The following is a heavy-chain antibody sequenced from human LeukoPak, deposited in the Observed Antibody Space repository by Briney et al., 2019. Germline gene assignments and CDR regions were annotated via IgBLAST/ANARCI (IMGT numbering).Heavy chain of an antibody. J-gene: IGHJ4*02. CDR1: GFTFSSYG. CDR3: ARDRLSPAYDSSATLPGPIDY. Sequence: GGSLRLSCAASGFTFSSYGMSWVRQAPGKGLEWVSGINWNGGSTGYADSVKGRFTISRDNAKNSLYLQMNSLRAEDTALYYCARDRLSPAYDSSATLPGPIDYWGQGTLVTVSS. D-gene: IGHD3-22*01. CDR2: INWNGGST. V-gene: IGHV3-20*04.